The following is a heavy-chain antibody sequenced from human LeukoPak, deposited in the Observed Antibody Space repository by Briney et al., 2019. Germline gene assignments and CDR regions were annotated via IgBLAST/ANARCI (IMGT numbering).Heavy chain of an antibody. CDR2: SRNKANGYTT. Sequence: GGSLRLSCAASGFTLSEHYMAWVRQVPGKGLEWLGRSRNKANGYTTEYAASVKGRFTVSRDESRSSLFLQMNNVETEDTALYYCVRGKNGFDNWGQGTLVTVSS. J-gene: IGHJ4*02. D-gene: IGHD2-8*01. V-gene: IGHV3-72*01. CDR3: VRGKNGFDN. CDR1: GFTLSEHY.